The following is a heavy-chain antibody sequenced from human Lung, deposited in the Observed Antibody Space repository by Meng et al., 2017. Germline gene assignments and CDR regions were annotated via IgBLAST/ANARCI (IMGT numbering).Heavy chain of an antibody. Sequence: QSQTQQSGPELRNPSHTLSPTCALSGYNVASNRAAWNWIRQSPSIGLEWLGRTYYRSKWYSDYATSVRSRITIIADTSKNQFSLQLNSLTPEYTAVYYCTGVGHKNWFDSWGQGTRVTVSS. J-gene: IGHJ5*01. V-gene: IGHV6-1*01. CDR2: TYYRSKWYS. CDR1: GYNVASNRAA. D-gene: IGHD2-21*01. CDR3: TGVGHKNWFDS.